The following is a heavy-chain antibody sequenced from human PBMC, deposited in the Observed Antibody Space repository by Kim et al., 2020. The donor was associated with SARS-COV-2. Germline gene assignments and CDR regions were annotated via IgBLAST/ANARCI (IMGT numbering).Heavy chain of an antibody. V-gene: IGHV1-24*01. Sequence: ASVKVSCKVSGYTLTELSMHWVRQAPGKGLEWMGGFDPEDGETIYAQKFQGRVTMTEDTSTDTAYMELSSLRSEDTAVYYCWVGRYYYYGMDVWGQGTTVTVSS. D-gene: IGHD1-26*01. J-gene: IGHJ6*02. CDR3: WVGRYYYYGMDV. CDR1: GYTLTELS. CDR2: FDPEDGET.